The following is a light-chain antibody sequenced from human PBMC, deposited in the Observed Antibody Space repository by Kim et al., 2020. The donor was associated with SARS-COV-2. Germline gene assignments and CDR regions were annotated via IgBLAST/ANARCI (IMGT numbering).Light chain of an antibody. CDR3: QQYYSTWT. V-gene: IGKV4-1*01. J-gene: IGKJ1*01. CDR1: QSVLYSSNNKNY. CDR2: WAS. Sequence: KATINCQASQSVLYSSNNKNYLAWYQQKPGQPPKLLIYWASTRESGVPDRFSGSGSGTDFTLTISSLQAEDVAVYYCQQYYSTWTFGQGTKVDIK.